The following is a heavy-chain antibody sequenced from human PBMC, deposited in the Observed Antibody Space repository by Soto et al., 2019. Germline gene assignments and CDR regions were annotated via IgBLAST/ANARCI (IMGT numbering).Heavy chain of an antibody. Sequence: QVQLVESGGGVVQPGRSLRLSCAASGFTFSSYGMHWVRQAPGKGLEWVAVIWYDGSNKYYADSVKGRFTISRDNSKNTLYLQMNSLRAEDTAVYYCARASYSGSYPAWFDPWGQGTLVTVSS. CDR3: ARASYSGSYPAWFDP. V-gene: IGHV3-33*01. D-gene: IGHD1-26*01. J-gene: IGHJ5*02. CDR1: GFTFSSYG. CDR2: IWYDGSNK.